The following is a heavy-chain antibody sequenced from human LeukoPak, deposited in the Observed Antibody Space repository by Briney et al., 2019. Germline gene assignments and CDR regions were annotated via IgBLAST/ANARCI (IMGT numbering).Heavy chain of an antibody. CDR2: IYYSGST. Sequence: SETLSLTCTVSGGSISSYYWSWIRQPPGKGLEWIGYIYYSGSTNYNPSLKSRVTISVDTSKNQFSLKLSSVTAADTAVYYCARGGSGWYRVYYYYMDVWGKGTTVTISS. D-gene: IGHD6-19*01. J-gene: IGHJ6*03. CDR1: GGSISSYY. V-gene: IGHV4-59*01. CDR3: ARGGSGWYRVYYYYMDV.